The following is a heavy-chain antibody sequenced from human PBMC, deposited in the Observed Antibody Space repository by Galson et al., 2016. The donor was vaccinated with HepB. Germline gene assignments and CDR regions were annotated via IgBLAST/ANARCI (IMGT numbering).Heavy chain of an antibody. V-gene: IGHV3-30*18. CDR2: ISYEGSNK. J-gene: IGHJ6*02. CDR1: GFTFNTYG. Sequence: SLRLSCAVSGFTFNTYGMHWVRQAPGKGLEWVAVISYEGSNKYYADSVKGRFTISRDNSKNTLYLQMNSLRAADSAVYYCANARGYGDYNYFYYYGMDVWGHGTTVTVSS. D-gene: IGHD4-17*01. CDR3: ANARGYGDYNYFYYYGMDV.